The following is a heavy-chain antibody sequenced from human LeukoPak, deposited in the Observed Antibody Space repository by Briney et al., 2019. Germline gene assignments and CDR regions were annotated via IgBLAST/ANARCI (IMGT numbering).Heavy chain of an antibody. J-gene: IGHJ5*02. CDR1: GFTFSSYA. CDR2: ISGSGGST. Sequence: GGSLSLSCAASGFTFSSYAMSWVRQAPGKGLEWVSAISGSGGSTYYADSVKGRFTVSRDNSKSTLYLQMNSLRAEDTAVYYCAKDRVAVARRGFDPWGQGTLVTVSS. CDR3: AKDRVAVARRGFDP. V-gene: IGHV3-23*01. D-gene: IGHD6-19*01.